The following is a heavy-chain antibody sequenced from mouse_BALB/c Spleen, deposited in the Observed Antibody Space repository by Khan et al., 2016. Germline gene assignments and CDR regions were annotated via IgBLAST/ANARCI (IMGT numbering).Heavy chain of an antibody. Sequence: QVQLQQSGSVLVRPGASLNLSCNASVYTFTSSWLHWAKQRPGQALEWIGAIHPISGNTNYNEQFKGQATLTVDTSSSTAYVDLSSLTSEGSAVYYWAGYDWYVDVWGAGTTVTVSS. D-gene: IGHD2-14*01. CDR1: VYTFTSSW. V-gene: IGHV1S130*01. CDR3: AGYDWYVDV. CDR2: IHPISGNT. J-gene: IGHJ1*01.